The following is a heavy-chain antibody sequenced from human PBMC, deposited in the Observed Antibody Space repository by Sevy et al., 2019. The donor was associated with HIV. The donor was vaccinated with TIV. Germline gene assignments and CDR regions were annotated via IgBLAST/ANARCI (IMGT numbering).Heavy chain of an antibody. CDR3: VRRGVDAYNVYFDL. V-gene: IGHV3-21*05. D-gene: IGHD3-10*01. Sequence: GGSLRLSCTASGYTFPAFSFNWVRQAPGKGLEWLSYISTGTDHIYYADSRKGRFTISRDDAKNSVYLEMKSLRDQDTALYYCVRRGVDAYNVYFDLWGQGTLVTVSS. CDR2: ISTGTDHI. J-gene: IGHJ4*02. CDR1: GYTFPAFS.